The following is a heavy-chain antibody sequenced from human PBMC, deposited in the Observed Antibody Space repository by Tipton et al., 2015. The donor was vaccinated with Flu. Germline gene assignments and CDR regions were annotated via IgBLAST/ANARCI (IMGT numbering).Heavy chain of an antibody. Sequence: SLRLSCAASGFTVSSNYMSWVRQAPGKGLERVSAISASGGTIYSADSVKGRFTVSRDNFKNTLYLQMNSLRAEDTALYYCAKEGKWLQSPEAFDIWGQGTMVTVSS. CDR1: GFTVSSNY. V-gene: IGHV3-23*01. J-gene: IGHJ3*02. D-gene: IGHD5-24*01. CDR2: ISASGGTI. CDR3: AKEGKWLQSPEAFDI.